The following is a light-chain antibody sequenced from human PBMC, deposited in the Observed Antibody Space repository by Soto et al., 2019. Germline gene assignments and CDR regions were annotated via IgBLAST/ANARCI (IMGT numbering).Light chain of an antibody. J-gene: IGLJ2*01. CDR1: SSDVGAYHY. CDR2: DVS. Sequence: QSVLTQPRSVSASPGQSVAISCSGTSSDVGAYHYVSWYRHYPGKAPKLVIYDVSKRPTGVPDRFSGSKSGNTASLTISGLQAEDEADYYCCSYAGRYTVIFGGGTKLTVL. CDR3: CSYAGRYTVI. V-gene: IGLV2-11*01.